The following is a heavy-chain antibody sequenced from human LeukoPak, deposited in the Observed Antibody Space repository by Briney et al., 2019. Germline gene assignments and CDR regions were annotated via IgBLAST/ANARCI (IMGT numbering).Heavy chain of an antibody. CDR1: GYTFTGYY. Sequence: ASVKVSCKASGYTFTGYYMHWVRQAPGQGLEWMGRINPNSGGTNYAQKFQGRVTMTRDTSIITAYMELSRLRSDDTAVYYCERDGDPGIVVVTATIDYWGQGTLVTVSS. CDR2: INPNSGGT. V-gene: IGHV1-2*06. CDR3: ERDGDPGIVVVTATIDY. D-gene: IGHD2-21*02. J-gene: IGHJ4*02.